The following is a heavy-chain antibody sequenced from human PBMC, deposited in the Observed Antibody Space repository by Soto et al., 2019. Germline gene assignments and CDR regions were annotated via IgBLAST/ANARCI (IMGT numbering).Heavy chain of an antibody. CDR3: ARAECSSPDCLTVYYSYGLDV. Sequence: LRLSCAASGFTFSNFEMHWVRQAPGKGLEWVSYINTAGSTKYYAESVKGRFTISRDNARNSLFLQMNSLRDEDTAVYYCARAECSSPDCLTVYYSYGLDVWGQGSTVTVSS. CDR1: GFTFSNFE. J-gene: IGHJ6*02. CDR2: INTAGSTK. V-gene: IGHV3-48*03. D-gene: IGHD3-9*01.